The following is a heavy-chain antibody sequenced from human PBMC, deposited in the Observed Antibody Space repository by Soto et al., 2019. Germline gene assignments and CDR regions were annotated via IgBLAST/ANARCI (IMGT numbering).Heavy chain of an antibody. D-gene: IGHD4-17*01. CDR2: IVGSGGTT. CDR1: EFTFSSYA. V-gene: IGHV3-23*01. J-gene: IGHJ4*02. Sequence: EVQLLDSGGGLVQPGGSLRLSCAAFEFTFSSYAMSWVRQAPGKGLEWVSSIVGSGGTTYYADSVKGRFTISTDHSKDTLYMQINSLRAEATAVYYCAKHNYGDYHVDYLGQGTLVTVYS. CDR3: AKHNYGDYHVDY.